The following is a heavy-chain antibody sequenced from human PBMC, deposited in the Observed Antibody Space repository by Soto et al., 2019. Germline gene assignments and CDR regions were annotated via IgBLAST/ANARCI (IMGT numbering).Heavy chain of an antibody. CDR2: IYPSGNT. V-gene: IGHV4-38-2*01. J-gene: IGHJ5*02. D-gene: IGHD2-2*02. CDR1: GSSVRSDFY. CDR3: VAYTAAHNWFDP. Sequence: SETLSLTCGVSGSSVRSDFYWAWIRQSPGAGLEWLGSIYPSGNTYYNPSVRGRITISVDTSKNHFSLTLTSVTAADTARYYCVAYTAAHNWFDPWGQGTLVTVSS.